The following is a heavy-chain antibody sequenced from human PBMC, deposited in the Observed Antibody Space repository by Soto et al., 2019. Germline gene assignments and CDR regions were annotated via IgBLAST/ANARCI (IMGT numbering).Heavy chain of an antibody. V-gene: IGHV1-18*01. CDR3: AREGVAPYYYYGMDV. CDR2: ISTYNGDT. Sequence: ASVKVSCKASGYTFTRTGISWVRQAHGQGLEWMGWISTYNGDTNYAQTFQGRVTMTTDTSTSTVHMEVRSLRSDDTAVYYCAREGVAPYYYYGMDVWGHGTPVTVSS. D-gene: IGHD5-12*01. J-gene: IGHJ6*02. CDR1: GYTFTRTG.